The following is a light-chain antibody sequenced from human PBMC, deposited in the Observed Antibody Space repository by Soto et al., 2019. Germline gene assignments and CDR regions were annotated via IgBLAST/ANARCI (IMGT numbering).Light chain of an antibody. Sequence: HSVLTHPRSVFATPGRYVTFSLPRTNSDFGGYNYVSWYQQPPGKAPKLMIYDVSKRPSGVPDRFSGSKSGNTASLTISGLQAEDEADYYCCSYAGSYTFYVFGTGTKVTVL. CDR2: DVS. CDR1: NSDFGGYNY. CDR3: CSYAGSYTFYV. V-gene: IGLV2-11*01. J-gene: IGLJ1*01.